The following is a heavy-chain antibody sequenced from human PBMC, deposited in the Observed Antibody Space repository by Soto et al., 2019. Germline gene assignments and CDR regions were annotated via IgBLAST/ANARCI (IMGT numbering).Heavy chain of an antibody. V-gene: IGHV4-34*01. J-gene: IGHJ6*02. CDR3: AREAVVVAPTGYGMDV. D-gene: IGHD2-15*01. Sequence: SETLSLTCAVYGGSFSCYYWSWIRQPPGKGLEWIGEINHSGSTNYNPSLKSRVTISVDTSKNQFSLKLSSVTAADTAVYYCAREAVVVAPTGYGMDVWGQGTTVTVSS. CDR1: GGSFSCYY. CDR2: INHSGST.